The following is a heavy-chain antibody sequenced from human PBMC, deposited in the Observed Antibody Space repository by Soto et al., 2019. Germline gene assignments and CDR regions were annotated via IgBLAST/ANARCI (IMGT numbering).Heavy chain of an antibody. Sequence: QVQLVESGGGVVLPGTSLRLSCAASGFTFSTSGMHWVRQAPGKGLEWVAVIWHDGSNKFYADSVKGRFTISRDNSKNTLYLQMNSLRAEDTAVYCCARGSFESYYYYYMDVWGKGTTVTVPS. CDR3: ARGSFESYYYYYMDV. CDR1: GFTFSTSG. J-gene: IGHJ6*03. V-gene: IGHV3-33*01. CDR2: IWHDGSNK. D-gene: IGHD3-16*01.